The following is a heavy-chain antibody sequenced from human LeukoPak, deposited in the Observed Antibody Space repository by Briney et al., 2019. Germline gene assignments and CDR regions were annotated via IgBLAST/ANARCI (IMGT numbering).Heavy chain of an antibody. CDR2: IYHSGST. J-gene: IGHJ4*02. D-gene: IGHD5-18*01. CDR3: ARARGYSYAYADY. CDR1: GGSISSSNW. Sequence: SETLSLTCAVSGGSISSSNWWSWVRQPPGKGLEWIGEIYHSGSTNYNPSLKSRVTISVDKSKNQFSLKLSSVTAADTAVYYCARARGYSYAYADYGGQASLVTVSS. V-gene: IGHV4-4*02.